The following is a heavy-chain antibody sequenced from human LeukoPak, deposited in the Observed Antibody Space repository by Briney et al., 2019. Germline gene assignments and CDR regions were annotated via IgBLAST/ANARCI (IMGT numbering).Heavy chain of an antibody. Sequence: SETLSLNCTGSGGSISSYYWSWIRQPQGKGLEWIGYIYYSGSTNYNPSLKSRVTISVDTPKNQFSLKLSSVTAADTAVYYCARGTAVAGPFDYWGQGTLVTVSS. V-gene: IGHV4-59*01. CDR1: GGSISSYY. CDR2: IYYSGST. J-gene: IGHJ4*02. D-gene: IGHD6-19*01. CDR3: ARGTAVAGPFDY.